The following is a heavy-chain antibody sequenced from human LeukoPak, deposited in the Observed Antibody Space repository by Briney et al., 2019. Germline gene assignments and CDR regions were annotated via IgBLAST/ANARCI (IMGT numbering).Heavy chain of an antibody. J-gene: IGHJ5*02. CDR2: INHSGTT. D-gene: IGHD1-1*01. CDR1: GGSFSGYY. V-gene: IGHV4-34*01. CDR3: ARHAVEAASRWFDP. Sequence: SETLSLTCAVYGGSFSGYYWSWIRQPPGKGLEWIGEINHSGTTNYNPSLKSRVTISVDMSKNRFSLKLSSVTAADTAVYYCARHAVEAASRWFDPWGQGTLVTVSS.